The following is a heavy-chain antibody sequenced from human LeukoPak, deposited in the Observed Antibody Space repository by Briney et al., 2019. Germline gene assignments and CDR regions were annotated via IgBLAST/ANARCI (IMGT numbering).Heavy chain of an antibody. CDR3: TSRGDSSSLYSFDY. CDR1: GFTFSNAW. CDR2: IRSRADGGTT. D-gene: IGHD6-13*01. V-gene: IGHV3-15*01. Sequence: PGGSLRLSCATSGFTFSNAWMSWVRQAPGKGLEWVARIRSRADGGTTDCAAPVKGTFTISRADSKNTVNLQMNSLKTGDTAVYYCTSRGDSSSLYSFDYWGQGTLVTVSS. J-gene: IGHJ4*02.